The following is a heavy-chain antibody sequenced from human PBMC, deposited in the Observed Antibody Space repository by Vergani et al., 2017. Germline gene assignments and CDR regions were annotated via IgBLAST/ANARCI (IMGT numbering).Heavy chain of an antibody. CDR2: ISGSGGST. D-gene: IGHD3-10*01. CDR3: APQESNYYGSGAFDP. V-gene: IGHV3-23*04. CDR1: GYSFTSYA. Sequence: EVQLVQSGAEVKKPGESLKISCKGSGYSFTSYAMSWVRQAPGKGLEWVSAISGSGGSTYYADSVKGRFTISRDNSKNTLYLQMNSLRAEDTAVYYCAPQESNYYGSGAFDPWGQGTLVTVSS. J-gene: IGHJ5*02.